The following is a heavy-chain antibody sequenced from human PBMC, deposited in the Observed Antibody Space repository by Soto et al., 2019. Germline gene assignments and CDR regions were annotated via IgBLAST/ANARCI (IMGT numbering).Heavy chain of an antibody. CDR3: ARGGSTGWFYFDF. CDR1: GFTFKSYA. J-gene: IGHJ4*02. CDR2: TPGSGGSS. V-gene: IGHV3-23*01. Sequence: GGSLRLSCAASGFTFKSYALNWVRQAPGKGLEWVASTPGSGGSSYYADSVKGRFTISRDNSKNTLYLDLNSLKAEDTAVYYCARGGSTGWFYFDFGGQGTQVTVSS. D-gene: IGHD6-19*01.